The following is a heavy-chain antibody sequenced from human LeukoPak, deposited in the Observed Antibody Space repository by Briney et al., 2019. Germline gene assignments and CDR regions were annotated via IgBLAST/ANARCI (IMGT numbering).Heavy chain of an antibody. Sequence: ASVKVSCKASGYTFTDYYMHWVRQAPGQGLEWMGRINPNSGGTKYAQKFQGRVTMTRDTSISTAYMELNRLTSDDTAVYYCAICGDFIAASYNWFDPWGPGTLVTVSS. CDR3: AICGDFIAASYNWFDP. CDR2: INPNSGGT. D-gene: IGHD6-13*01. J-gene: IGHJ5*02. CDR1: GYTFTDYY. V-gene: IGHV1-2*06.